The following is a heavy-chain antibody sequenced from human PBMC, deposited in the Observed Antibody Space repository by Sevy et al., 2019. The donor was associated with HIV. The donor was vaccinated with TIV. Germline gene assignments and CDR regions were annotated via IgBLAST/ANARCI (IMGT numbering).Heavy chain of an antibody. CDR2: ISHDGNYK. J-gene: IGHJ4*02. CDR1: GFTFSNYD. CDR3: ARLFSCGGDCYYLDY. D-gene: IGHD2-21*02. Sequence: GGSLRLSCAASGFTFSNYDMHWVRQAPGKGLEWVAVISHDGNYKNYADSVKVRFTISRDDFKNTLYQQMSSLRPEDTAVYFCARLFSCGGDCYYLDYWGQGALVTVSS. V-gene: IGHV3-30-3*01.